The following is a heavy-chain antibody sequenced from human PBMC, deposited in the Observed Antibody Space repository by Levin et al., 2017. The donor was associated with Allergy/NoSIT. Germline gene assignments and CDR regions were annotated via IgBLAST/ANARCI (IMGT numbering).Heavy chain of an antibody. V-gene: IGHV3-33*01. Sequence: GGSLRLSCAASGFTFSSYGMHWVRQAPGKGLEWVAVIWYDGSNKYYADSVKGRFTISRDNSKNTLYLQMNSLRAEDTAVYYCARDNRRGTSGSYRTLYYYYGMDVWGQGTTVTVSS. CDR3: ARDNRRGTSGSYRTLYYYYGMDV. CDR2: IWYDGSNK. J-gene: IGHJ6*02. D-gene: IGHD1-26*01. CDR1: GFTFSSYG.